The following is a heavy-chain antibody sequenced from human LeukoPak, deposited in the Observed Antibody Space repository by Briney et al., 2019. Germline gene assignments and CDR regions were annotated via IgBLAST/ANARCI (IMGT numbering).Heavy chain of an antibody. CDR2: LSGSGGSI. J-gene: IGHJ4*02. CDR3: AKVSGYCTNGVCYTHDY. Sequence: PGGSLRLSCAASGFTFRSYAMSWVRQAPGKGLEWVTKLSGSGGSIYYADSVKGRFIISRDNTKTTLYLQMNSLRAEDTAVYYCAKVSGYCTNGVCYTHDYWGQGTLVTVSS. D-gene: IGHD2-8*01. V-gene: IGHV3-23*01. CDR1: GFTFRSYA.